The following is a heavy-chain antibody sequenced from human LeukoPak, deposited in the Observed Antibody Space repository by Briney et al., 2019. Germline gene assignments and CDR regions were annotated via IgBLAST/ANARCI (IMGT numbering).Heavy chain of an antibody. J-gene: IGHJ5*02. D-gene: IGHD2-2*01. CDR1: GYTFTGYY. CDR3: ARDKAAGDIVVVPAAIRFDP. V-gene: IGHV1-2*02. Sequence: ASVKVSCKASGYTFTGYYMHWVRQAPGQGLEWMGWINPNSGGTNYAQKSQGRVTMTRDTSISTAYMELSRLRSDDTAVYYCARDKAAGDIVVVPAAIRFDPWGQGTLVTVSS. CDR2: INPNSGGT.